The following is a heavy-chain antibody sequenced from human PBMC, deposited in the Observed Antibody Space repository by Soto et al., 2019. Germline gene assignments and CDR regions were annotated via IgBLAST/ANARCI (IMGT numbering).Heavy chain of an antibody. CDR2: IYPGGGT. CDR3: GRKGCDPSGRISLFDS. V-gene: IGHV4-38-2*02. Sequence: SWETLSLTCTVAGHSINSDYYWGWIRQPPGKGLEWIGSIYPGGGTYYNPSLKSRVTISIDPSKNQFSLKLTSVTAADTATYDCGRKGCDPSGRISLFDSWDQGTLVTVSS. D-gene: IGHD2-15*01. J-gene: IGHJ4*02. CDR1: GHSINSDYY.